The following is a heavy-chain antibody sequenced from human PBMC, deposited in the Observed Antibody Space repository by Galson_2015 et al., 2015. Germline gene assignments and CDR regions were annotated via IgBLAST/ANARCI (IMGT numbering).Heavy chain of an antibody. CDR2: ISAYNGNT. Sequence: SVKVSCKASGYTFTSYGISWVRQAPGQGLEWMGWISAYNGNTNYAQKLQGRVTMTTDTSTSTAYMELRSLRSDDTAVYYCAREGCSGGSCYIYDYWGQGTLATVSS. V-gene: IGHV1-18*01. J-gene: IGHJ4*02. D-gene: IGHD2-15*01. CDR1: GYTFTSYG. CDR3: AREGCSGGSCYIYDY.